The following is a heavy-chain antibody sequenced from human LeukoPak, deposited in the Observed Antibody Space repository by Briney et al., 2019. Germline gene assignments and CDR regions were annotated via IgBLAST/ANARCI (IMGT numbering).Heavy chain of an antibody. D-gene: IGHD3-22*01. Sequence: SVKVSFTASGGTFSSYAISWVRQAPGQGLEWMGGIIPIFGTANYAQKFQGRVTITAGESTSTAYMEPSSLRSEDTAVYYCATYYYDSSGYYSVPLIFDYWGQGTLVTVSS. CDR3: ATYYYDSSGYYSVPLIFDY. V-gene: IGHV1-69*13. CDR2: IIPIFGTA. CDR1: GGTFSSYA. J-gene: IGHJ4*02.